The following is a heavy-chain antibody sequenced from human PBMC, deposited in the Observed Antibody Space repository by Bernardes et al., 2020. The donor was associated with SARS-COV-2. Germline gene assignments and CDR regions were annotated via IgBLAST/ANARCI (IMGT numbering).Heavy chain of an antibody. Sequence: SETLSLTCTVSGGSISSSTYYWGWIRQPPGKGLEWIGSIYYSGSTYYSPSLKSRVSISVDTSKNQFSLKLSSVTAADTAVYYCASQPYYYGSGSYSYWGQGTLVTVSS. V-gene: IGHV4-39*01. J-gene: IGHJ4*02. CDR3: ASQPYYYGSGSYSY. CDR2: IYYSGST. D-gene: IGHD3-10*01. CDR1: GGSISSSTYY.